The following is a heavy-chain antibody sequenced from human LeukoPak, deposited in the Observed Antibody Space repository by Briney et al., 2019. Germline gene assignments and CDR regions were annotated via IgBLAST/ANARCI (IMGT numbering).Heavy chain of an antibody. Sequence: GESLKISCKGSGYSFTNYLIAWVRQMPGKGLEWMGIIYPGDSDARYSPSFQGQVTISADNSISTAYLQWSSLKASDTAMYYCARPLDSSSRYYFDYWGQGTLVTVSS. V-gene: IGHV5-51*01. D-gene: IGHD6-13*01. CDR1: GYSFTNYL. CDR3: ARPLDSSSRYYFDY. CDR2: IYPGDSDA. J-gene: IGHJ4*02.